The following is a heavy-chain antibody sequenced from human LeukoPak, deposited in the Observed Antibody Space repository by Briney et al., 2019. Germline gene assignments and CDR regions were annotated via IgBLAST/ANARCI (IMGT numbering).Heavy chain of an antibody. J-gene: IGHJ5*02. Sequence: PVKVSCKAFRGTFCSYAVRWVREAPGHGLEWMGRIIPILGIANYAQKFQGRVTITADKSTSTAYMELSSLRSEDTAVYYCARDHIGLRGVIILPENWFDPWGQGTLVTVSS. V-gene: IGHV1-69*04. CDR3: ARDHIGLRGVIILPENWFDP. D-gene: IGHD3-10*01. CDR2: IIPILGIA. CDR1: RGTFCSYA.